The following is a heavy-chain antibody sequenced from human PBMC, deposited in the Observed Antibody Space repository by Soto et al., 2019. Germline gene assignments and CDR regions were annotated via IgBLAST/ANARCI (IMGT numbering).Heavy chain of an antibody. Sequence: PSETLSLTCTVSGGSSSSYYWSWIRQPPGKGLEWIGDINHSGSTNYNPSLKSRVTISVDTSKNQFSLKLSSVTAADTAVYYCASTYYDSSGYGSWFDPWGQGTLVTVSS. CDR2: INHSGST. CDR1: GGSSSSYY. D-gene: IGHD3-22*01. V-gene: IGHV4-59*12. J-gene: IGHJ5*02. CDR3: ASTYYDSSGYGSWFDP.